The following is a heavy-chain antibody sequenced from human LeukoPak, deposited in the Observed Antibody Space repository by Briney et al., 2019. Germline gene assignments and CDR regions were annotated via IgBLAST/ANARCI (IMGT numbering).Heavy chain of an antibody. CDR2: ISYDGSNK. CDR3: AKLTYCSSTSCYDY. D-gene: IGHD2-2*01. V-gene: IGHV3-30*18. CDR1: GFTFSSYG. Sequence: PAGGSLRLSCAASGFTFSSYGMHWVRQAPGKGLEWVAVISYDGSNKYYADSVKGRFTISRDNSKNTLYLQMNSLRAEDTAVYYCAKLTYCSSTSCYDYWGQGTLVTVSS. J-gene: IGHJ4*02.